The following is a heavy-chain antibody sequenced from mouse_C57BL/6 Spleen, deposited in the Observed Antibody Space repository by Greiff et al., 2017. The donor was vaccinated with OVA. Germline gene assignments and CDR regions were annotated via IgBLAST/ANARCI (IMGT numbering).Heavy chain of an antibody. D-gene: IGHD2-1*01. Sequence: QVQLQQPGAELVRPGSSVKLSCKASGYTFTSYWMHWVKQRPIQGLEWIGNIDPSDSETHYNQKFKDKATLTVDKSSSTAYMQLSSLTSEDSAVYYGARSGGYGNYEAYWGQGTLVTVSA. V-gene: IGHV1-52*01. J-gene: IGHJ3*01. CDR3: ARSGGYGNYEAY. CDR2: IDPSDSET. CDR1: GYTFTSYW.